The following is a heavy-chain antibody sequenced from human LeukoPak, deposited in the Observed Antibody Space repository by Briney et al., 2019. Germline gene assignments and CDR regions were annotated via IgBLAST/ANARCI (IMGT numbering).Heavy chain of an antibody. CDR3: ARTGYDSSGYYYASDAFDI. Sequence: SETLSLTCTVSGGSISSYYWIWNRQPPGKGLEWIGYIYYSGSTNYNPSLKSRVTISVDTSKNQFSLKLSSVTAADTAVYYCARTGYDSSGYYYASDAFDIWGQGTMVTVSS. J-gene: IGHJ3*02. D-gene: IGHD3-22*01. CDR1: GGSISSYY. CDR2: IYYSGST. V-gene: IGHV4-59*01.